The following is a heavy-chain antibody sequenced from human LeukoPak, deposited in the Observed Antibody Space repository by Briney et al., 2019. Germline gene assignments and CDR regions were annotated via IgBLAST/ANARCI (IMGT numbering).Heavy chain of an antibody. D-gene: IGHD3-22*01. V-gene: IGHV3-30*04. CDR3: TRDLTGHYSIDY. Sequence: PGGSLRLPCAASGFTFSTYAIHWVRQAPGKGLEWVAFISNNGRNKDYADSMKGRFTISRDNSKNTLYLQVNSLRPDDTAVYYCTRDLTGHYSIDYWGQGTLVTVSS. CDR2: ISNNGRNK. CDR1: GFTFSTYA. J-gene: IGHJ4*02.